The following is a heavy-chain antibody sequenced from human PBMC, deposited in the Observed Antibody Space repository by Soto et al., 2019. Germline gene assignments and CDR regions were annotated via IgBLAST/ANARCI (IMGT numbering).Heavy chain of an antibody. J-gene: IGHJ4*02. CDR3: ARDLLPAAVGGLGH. CDR2: IYYSGST. V-gene: IGHV4-30-4*01. D-gene: IGHD2-2*01. CDR1: GGSISSGDYY. Sequence: SETLSLTCTVSGGSISSGDYYWSWIRQPPGKGLEWIGYIYYSGSTYYNPSLKSRVTISVDTSKNQFSLGLSSVTAADTAVYYCARDLLPAAVGGLGHWGQGTLVTVSS.